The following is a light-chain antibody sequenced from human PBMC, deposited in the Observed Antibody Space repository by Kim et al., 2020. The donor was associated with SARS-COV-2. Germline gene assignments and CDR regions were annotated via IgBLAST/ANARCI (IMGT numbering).Light chain of an antibody. V-gene: IGKV1-12*01. CDR3: QQADSLPNT. Sequence: DMQMTQSPSSVSAFVRDRITITCRASQDISSWLAWYQQKPGKAPKLLIYRASILQSGVPSRFSGNGSGTDFTLTITSLQPEDFASYYCQQADSLPNTFGQGTKLEI. J-gene: IGKJ2*01. CDR2: RAS. CDR1: QDISSW.